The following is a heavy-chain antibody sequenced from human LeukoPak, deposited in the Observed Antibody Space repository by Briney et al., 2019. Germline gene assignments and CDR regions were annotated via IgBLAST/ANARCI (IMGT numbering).Heavy chain of an antibody. CDR3: ARSPVPYRTIDY. Sequence: SETLSLTCTVSGGSVSSGSYYWSWIRQPPGKGLEWIGYIYYSGSTNYNPSLKSRVTISVDTSKNQFSLKLSSVTAADTAVYYCARSPVPYRTIDYGGQGTLVTVSS. D-gene: IGHD1-7*01. CDR2: IYYSGST. CDR1: GGSVSSGSYY. V-gene: IGHV4-61*01. J-gene: IGHJ4*02.